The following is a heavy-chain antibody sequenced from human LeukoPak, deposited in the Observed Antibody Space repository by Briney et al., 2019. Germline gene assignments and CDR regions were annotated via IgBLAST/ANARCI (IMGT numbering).Heavy chain of an antibody. D-gene: IGHD6-25*01. CDR1: GFTFRSYG. CDR2: IRYDGSNK. J-gene: IGHJ5*02. CDR3: AKGPRGFPNWFDP. V-gene: IGHV3-30*02. Sequence: GGSLRLSCAASGFTFRSYGMHWVRQAPGKGLEWVAFIRYDGSNKYYADSVKGRFTISRDNSKNTLYLQMNSLRAEDTAVYYCAKGPRGFPNWFDPWGQGTLVTVSS.